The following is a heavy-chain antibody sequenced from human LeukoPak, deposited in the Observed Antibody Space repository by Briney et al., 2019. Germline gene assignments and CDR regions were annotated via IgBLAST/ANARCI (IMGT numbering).Heavy chain of an antibody. CDR3: GRRGAGLNWFDP. CDR2: INYSGRT. CDR1: GGSISSTSYY. J-gene: IGHJ5*02. Sequence: PSETLSLTCTVSGGSISSTSYYWGWIRQPPGQGLEWIGSINYSGRTFYNPSLKSRVTISVATSKNQFSLSLTYVTAAVTALYFCGRRGAGLNWFDPWGQGTLVTVSS. D-gene: IGHD3/OR15-3a*01. V-gene: IGHV4-39*01.